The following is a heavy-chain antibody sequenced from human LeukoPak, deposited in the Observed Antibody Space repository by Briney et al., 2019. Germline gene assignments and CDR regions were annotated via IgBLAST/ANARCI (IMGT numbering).Heavy chain of an antibody. CDR3: AKVTYDSSGYYYAGHFDY. J-gene: IGHJ4*02. CDR1: GFTFSSYA. D-gene: IGHD3-22*01. CDR2: ISGSGGST. V-gene: IGHV3-23*01. Sequence: PGGSLRLSCAASGFTFSSYAMSWVRQAPGKGLEWVSAISGSGGSTYYADSVKGRFTISRDNSKNTLYLQMNSLRAEDTAVYYCAKVTYDSSGYYYAGHFDYWGQGTWSPSPQ.